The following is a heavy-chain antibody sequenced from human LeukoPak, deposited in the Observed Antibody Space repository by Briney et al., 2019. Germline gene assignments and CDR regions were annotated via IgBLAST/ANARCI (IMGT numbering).Heavy chain of an antibody. CDR2: INPNTGAT. J-gene: IGHJ4*02. CDR3: ARDRVGSGWPRPWYFEF. D-gene: IGHD6-19*01. CDR1: GYTFTGYY. V-gene: IGHV1-2*02. Sequence: ASVTVSCKPSGYTFTGYYLHWVRQAPGQGLEWMGWINPNTGATIYAEKFQGRVTMTRDTSIDTAYMAMRSLRSDDTAVYYCARDRVGSGWPRPWYFEFWGQGTLITVSS.